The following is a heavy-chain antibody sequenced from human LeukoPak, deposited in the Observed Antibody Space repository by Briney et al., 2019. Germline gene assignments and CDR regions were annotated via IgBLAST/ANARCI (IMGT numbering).Heavy chain of an antibody. V-gene: IGHV1-69*05. Sequence: ASVKVSCKASVDTFSRYAICWVRQAPGQGLECMGGIITIIGTANYAQKIQGTVTITTDKSTSTAYMELSSVRSEGAAVYYWARHYYGSGSYSPYYFDYWGQGTLVTVSS. J-gene: IGHJ4*02. CDR3: ARHYYGSGSYSPYYFDY. CDR2: IITIIGTA. D-gene: IGHD3-10*01. CDR1: VDTFSRYA.